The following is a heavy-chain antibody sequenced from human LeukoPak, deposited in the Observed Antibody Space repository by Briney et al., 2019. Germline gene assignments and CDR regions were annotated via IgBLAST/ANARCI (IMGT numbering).Heavy chain of an antibody. V-gene: IGHV3-48*04. D-gene: IGHD3-22*01. CDR1: GFTFSSYS. CDR2: ISSSSTI. J-gene: IGHJ4*02. Sequence: GGSLRLSCAASGFTFSSYSMNWVRQAPGKGLEWVSYISSSSTIYYADSVKGRFTISRDNAKNSLYLQMNSLRAEDTAVYYCARDPPAYYYDSSYLYWGQGTLVTVSS. CDR3: ARDPPAYYYDSSYLY.